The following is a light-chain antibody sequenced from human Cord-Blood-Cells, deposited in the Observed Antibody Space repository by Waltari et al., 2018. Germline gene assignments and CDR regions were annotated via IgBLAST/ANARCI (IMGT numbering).Light chain of an antibody. CDR1: QSLLHSNGYNY. V-gene: IGKV2-28*01. CDR3: MQALQTPRYT. Sequence: DIVMTQSPLSLPVTPGEPASISCRSSQSLLHSNGYNYLDWYLQKPGQSPQLLIYLGSNRASGIPERLSGSGSGTDFTLKISRVESEDVGVYYCMQALQTPRYTFGQGTKREIK. J-gene: IGKJ2*01. CDR2: LGS.